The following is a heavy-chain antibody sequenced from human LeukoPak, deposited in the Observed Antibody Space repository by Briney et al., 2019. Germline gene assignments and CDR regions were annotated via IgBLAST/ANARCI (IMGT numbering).Heavy chain of an antibody. CDR3: ARASPLTTVPPDY. J-gene: IGHJ4*02. D-gene: IGHD4-17*01. Sequence: SETLSLTCAVYGGSFSGYHWSWIRQPPGKGLEWIVEINHSGSTNYNPSLKSRVTISADTSKNQFSLKLSSVTAADTAVYYCARASPLTTVPPDYWGQGTLVTVSS. CDR2: INHSGST. V-gene: IGHV4-34*01. CDR1: GGSFSGYH.